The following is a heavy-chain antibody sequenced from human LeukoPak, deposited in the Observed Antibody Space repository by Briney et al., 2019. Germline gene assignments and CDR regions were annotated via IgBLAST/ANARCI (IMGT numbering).Heavy chain of an antibody. J-gene: IGHJ5*02. CDR2: IYYSGST. CDR1: GGSISSYY. D-gene: IGHD3-16*02. V-gene: IGHV4-59*12. CDR3: ARTPGTQWVSYHNLFDP. Sequence: PSETLSLTCTVSGGSISSYYWSWVRQPPGKGMEWMGYIYYSGSTNYNPSLKSGVTISVDTSKIQLSLKLRSVTAADTAVYFCARTPGTQWVSYHNLFDPWGPGSLVTVSS.